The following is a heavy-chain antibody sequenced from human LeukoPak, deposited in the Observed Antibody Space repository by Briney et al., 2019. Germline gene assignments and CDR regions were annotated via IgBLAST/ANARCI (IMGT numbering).Heavy chain of an antibody. Sequence: SETLSLTCTVSGGSISSHYWSWIRQTPGKGLEWIAYLLDSVNTKDNPSLQSRLTLSADTSKNQFSLRLSSVTAADTAVYYSATLKRGSIYGYFDFWGQGIKVTVSS. D-gene: IGHD5-18*01. CDR3: ATLKRGSIYGYFDF. CDR1: GGSISSHY. J-gene: IGHJ4*02. CDR2: LLDSVNT. V-gene: IGHV4-59*11.